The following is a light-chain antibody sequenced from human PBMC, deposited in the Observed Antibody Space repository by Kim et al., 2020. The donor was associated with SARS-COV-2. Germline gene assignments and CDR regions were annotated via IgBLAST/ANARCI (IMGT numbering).Light chain of an antibody. CDR2: GAS. CDR3: QQSDSYPPT. J-gene: IGKJ1*01. V-gene: IGKV1-39*01. Sequence: DIQMTQSPSSLSASVGDRVTITCRASQSISKLFNWYQRKPGEAPTLLIYGASRLQSGVPSRFSGSGSGTDFTLTISSLQPEDFATYYCQQSDSYPPTFGQGTKVDIK. CDR1: QSISKL.